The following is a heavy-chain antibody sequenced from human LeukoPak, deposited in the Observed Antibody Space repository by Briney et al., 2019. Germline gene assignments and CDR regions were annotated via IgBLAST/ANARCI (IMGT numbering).Heavy chain of an antibody. CDR1: GFTFSSYA. Sequence: GGSLRLSCAASGFTFSSYAMSWVRQAPGKGLECISGFSGSGGSTYYADSVKGRFTISRDNSKNTLYLQMNRLRAEDTAVYYCTKGGAVSSKSITMIRGTRRYYYYMDVWGKGTTVTISS. CDR2: FSGSGGST. CDR3: TKGGAVSSKSITMIRGTRRYYYYMDV. J-gene: IGHJ6*03. D-gene: IGHD3-10*01. V-gene: IGHV3-23*01.